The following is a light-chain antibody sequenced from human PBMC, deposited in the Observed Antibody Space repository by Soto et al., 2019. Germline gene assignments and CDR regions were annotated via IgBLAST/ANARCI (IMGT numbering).Light chain of an antibody. J-gene: IGKJ5*01. CDR3: QQRANWPIT. CDR1: QSINTY. V-gene: IGKV3-11*01. CDR2: DSS. Sequence: EVVLTQSPATLSLSPGERATLSCRASQSINTYLAWFRQKAGQAPRLLIYDSSNRATGIPARISGSGSGTDFTLTISSLEPEDFAVYYCQQRANWPITFGQGTLLEIK.